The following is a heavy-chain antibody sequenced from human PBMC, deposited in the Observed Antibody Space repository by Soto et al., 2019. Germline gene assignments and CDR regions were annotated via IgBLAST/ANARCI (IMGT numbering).Heavy chain of an antibody. V-gene: IGHV3-48*02. CDR2: ISSTSSTI. D-gene: IGHD6-25*01. CDR3: ASWPDAADY. CDR1: GFTFSSCS. J-gene: IGHJ4*02. Sequence: EVQLVESGGGLVQLGGSLRLSCAASGFTFSSCSMNWVRQAPGKGLEWLSYISSTSSTIYYADSVKGRFTISRDNAKNSMYLQMNSLRDEDTAVYYCASWPDAADYWGQGTLVTVSS.